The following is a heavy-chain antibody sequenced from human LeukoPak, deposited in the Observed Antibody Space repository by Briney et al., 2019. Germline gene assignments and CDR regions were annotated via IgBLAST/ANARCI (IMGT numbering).Heavy chain of an antibody. V-gene: IGHV1-24*01. J-gene: IGHJ4*02. CDR1: GYCTTELS. CDR2: FDPEEGET. CDR3: TTGGTGHYYVINY. D-gene: IGHD3-22*01. Sequence: ASMKVSCMDSGYCTTELSIYWVRQAPGKGLEWVGGFDPEEGETIYAQKFQGRLTMTEDTSTDTAYMELSSLRSEDTAVYYCTTGGTGHYYVINYWGQGTLITVSS.